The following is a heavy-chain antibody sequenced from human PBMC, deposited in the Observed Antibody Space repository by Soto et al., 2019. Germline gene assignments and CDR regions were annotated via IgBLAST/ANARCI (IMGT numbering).Heavy chain of an antibody. CDR1: GYSISSGYY. V-gene: IGHV4-38-2*01. CDR3: ATWYSSAWDY. Sequence: SETLSLTCAVSGYSISSGYYWGWIRQSPGKGLEWIGSTSHSGSTYYNPSLKSRVTISADTSRNHFSLRLSSVTAADTAVYYCATWYSSAWDYWGQGTTVTVSS. CDR2: TSHSGST. D-gene: IGHD6-25*01. J-gene: IGHJ4*03.